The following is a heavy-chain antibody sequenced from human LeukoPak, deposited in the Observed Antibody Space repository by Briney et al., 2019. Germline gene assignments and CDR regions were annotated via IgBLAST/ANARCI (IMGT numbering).Heavy chain of an antibody. J-gene: IGHJ6*04. D-gene: IGHD1-1*01. Sequence: SVKVSCKASGGTFSSYAISWVRQAPGQGLEWMGGIIPIFGTANYAQKFQGRVTITADESTSTAYMELNSLRSEDTAVYYCARGTTGTTPVRYYYYGMDVWGKGTTVTVSS. CDR2: IIPIFGTA. V-gene: IGHV1-69*13. CDR1: GGTFSSYA. CDR3: ARGTTGTTPVRYYYYGMDV.